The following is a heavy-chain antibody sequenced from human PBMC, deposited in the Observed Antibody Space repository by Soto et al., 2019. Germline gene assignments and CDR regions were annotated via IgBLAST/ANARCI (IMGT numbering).Heavy chain of an antibody. D-gene: IGHD6-19*01. CDR2: VSHDGRNT. J-gene: IGHJ4*02. CDR3: VKGGRQWLTTAGLHW. CDR1: GFTFSDYA. V-gene: IGHV3-30*18. Sequence: VQLVESGGGVVQPGRSLRLSCAASGFTFSDYAMHWVRQAPGKGLEWVAVVSHDGRNTHYADSVKGRFTISRDSSKNTVSLEMTRLRAEDTAVYYWVKGGRQWLTTAGLHWWGQGARVTVSS.